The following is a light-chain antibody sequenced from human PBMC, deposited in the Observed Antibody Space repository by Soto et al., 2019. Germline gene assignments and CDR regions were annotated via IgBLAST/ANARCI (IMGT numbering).Light chain of an antibody. CDR1: QSISDY. CDR3: QQYGSSPIT. CDR2: DAS. J-gene: IGKJ5*01. V-gene: IGKV3-11*01. Sequence: ETVLSQSPDTLSLSPGERATLSCKASQSISDYLAWYQQKPGQAPRLLIYDASNRATGIPARFSGSGSGTDFTLTISSLEPEDFAVYYCQQYGSSPITFGQGTRLAIK.